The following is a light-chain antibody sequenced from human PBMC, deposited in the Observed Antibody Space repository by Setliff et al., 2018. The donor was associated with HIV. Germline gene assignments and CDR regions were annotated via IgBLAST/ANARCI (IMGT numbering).Light chain of an antibody. V-gene: IGLV2-11*01. CDR2: DVS. CDR1: SSDVGAYNY. Sequence: QSVLTQPRSVSGSPGQSVTISCTGTSSDVGAYNYVSWYQQHPGKAPKLMICDVSKRPSGVPDRFSGSKSGNTASLTISGLQAEGQADYYCCSYTSSLTYVFGTGTKVTVL. J-gene: IGLJ1*01. CDR3: CSYTSSLTYV.